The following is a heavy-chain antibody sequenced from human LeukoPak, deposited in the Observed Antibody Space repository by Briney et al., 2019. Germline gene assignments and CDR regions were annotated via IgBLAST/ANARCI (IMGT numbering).Heavy chain of an antibody. CDR1: GGSISSGGYY. Sequence: SETLSLTCTVSGGSISSGGYYWSWIRQHPGKGLEWIGEIYHSGSTNYNPSLKSRVTISVDKSKNQFSLKLSSVTAADTAVYYCARVNYYGSGSYSTGDYWGQGTLVTVSS. V-gene: IGHV4-39*07. CDR2: IYHSGST. J-gene: IGHJ4*02. D-gene: IGHD3-10*01. CDR3: ARVNYYGSGSYSTGDY.